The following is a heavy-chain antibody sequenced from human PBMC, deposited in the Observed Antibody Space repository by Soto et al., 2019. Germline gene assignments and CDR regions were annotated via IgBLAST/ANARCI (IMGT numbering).Heavy chain of an antibody. V-gene: IGHV3-53*01. CDR2: IYSGGST. Sequence: EVPLVESGGGLIQPGGSLRLSCAASGFTVSSNSMSWVRQAPGKGLEWVSVIYSGGSTYYADSVKGRFTISRDNSKNTLYLQMNSLRAEDTAVYYCARVPTIFGVVTTYSGMDVWGQGTTVTVSS. CDR3: ARVPTIFGVVTTYSGMDV. D-gene: IGHD3-3*01. J-gene: IGHJ6*02. CDR1: GFTVSSNS.